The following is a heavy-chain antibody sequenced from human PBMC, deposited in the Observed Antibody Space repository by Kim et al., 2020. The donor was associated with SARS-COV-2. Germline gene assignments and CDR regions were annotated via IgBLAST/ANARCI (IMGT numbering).Heavy chain of an antibody. D-gene: IGHD2-21*02. CDR3: ARSAHTVVTPGWDY. Sequence: AQKFRGKVTMTRDTSTSPVYMELSSLRAEDTAVYYCARSAHTVVTPGWDYWGQGTLVTVSS. V-gene: IGHV1-46*01. J-gene: IGHJ4*02.